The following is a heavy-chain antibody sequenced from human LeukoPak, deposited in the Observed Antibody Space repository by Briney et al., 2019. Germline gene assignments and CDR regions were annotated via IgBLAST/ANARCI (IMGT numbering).Heavy chain of an antibody. D-gene: IGHD3-16*01. CDR3: ARDYAYDY. Sequence: GGSLRLSCAASGFTFSNAWMSWVRQAPGKGLEWVSYISSSSSTIYYADSVKGRFTISRDNAKNSLYLQMNSLRAEDTAVYYCARDYAYDYWGQGTPVTVSS. CDR2: ISSSSSTI. J-gene: IGHJ4*02. V-gene: IGHV3-48*01. CDR1: GFTFSNAW.